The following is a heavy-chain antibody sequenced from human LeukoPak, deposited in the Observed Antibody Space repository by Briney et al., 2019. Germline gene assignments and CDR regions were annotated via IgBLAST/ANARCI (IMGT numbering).Heavy chain of an antibody. Sequence: PGGSLRLSCAASGFTFSSYSMNWVRQAPGKGLEWVSVIYSGGSTYYADSVKGRFTISRDNSKNTLYLQMNSLRAEDTAVYYCARGWGYSSGLYYFDYWGQGTLVTVSS. CDR3: ARGWGYSSGLYYFDY. CDR1: GFTFSSYS. D-gene: IGHD6-19*01. CDR2: IYSGGST. V-gene: IGHV3-53*01. J-gene: IGHJ4*02.